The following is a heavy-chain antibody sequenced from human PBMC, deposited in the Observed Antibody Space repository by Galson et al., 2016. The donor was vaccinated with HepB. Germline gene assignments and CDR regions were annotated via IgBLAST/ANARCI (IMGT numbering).Heavy chain of an antibody. CDR1: GFTFSPYP. V-gene: IGHV3-30*09. J-gene: IGHJ6*02. Sequence: SLRLSCAASGFTFSPYPMHWVRQAPGKGLEWVAVISHDENNKFYGGSVKGRFAISRDNSKNTLFLQMDGLRAEDTAVYYCVRGRPYCSSVSCAMDVWDQGTTVTVSS. D-gene: IGHD2-2*01. CDR3: VRGRPYCSSVSCAMDV. CDR2: ISHDENNK.